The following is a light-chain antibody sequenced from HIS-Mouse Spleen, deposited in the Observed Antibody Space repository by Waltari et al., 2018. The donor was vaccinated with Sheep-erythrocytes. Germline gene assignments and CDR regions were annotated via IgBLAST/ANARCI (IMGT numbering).Light chain of an antibody. CDR1: SSDVGSYTL. CDR3: CSYAGSSTFHVV. V-gene: IGLV2-23*03. CDR2: EGS. J-gene: IGLJ2*01. Sequence: QSALTQPASVSGSPGQSITISCTGPSSDVGSYTLVSWYQQHSGKAPKLMIYEGSKRPSGVSNRFSGSKSGNTASLTISGLQAEDEADYYCCSYAGSSTFHVVFGGGTKLTVL.